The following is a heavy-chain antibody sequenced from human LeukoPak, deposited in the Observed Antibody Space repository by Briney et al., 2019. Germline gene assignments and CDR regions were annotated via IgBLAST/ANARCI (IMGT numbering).Heavy chain of an antibody. CDR1: GFTFSGYY. V-gene: IGHV3-7*01. D-gene: IGHD2/OR15-2a*01. J-gene: IGHJ4*02. CDR3: ARGTTERAVNC. Sequence: GGSLRLSCAASGFTFSGYYMAWVRQAPGKGLEWVANIKQDGTEKDYVDSVKGRFTISRDNDENSLYLQMNSLRVEDTAVYFCARGTTERAVNCWGQGTLVTVSS. CDR2: IKQDGTEK.